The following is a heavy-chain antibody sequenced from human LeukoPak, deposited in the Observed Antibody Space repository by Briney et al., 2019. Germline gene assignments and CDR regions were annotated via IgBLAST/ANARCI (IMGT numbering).Heavy chain of an antibody. CDR2: IYTSGST. J-gene: IGHJ6*03. CDR1: GGSISRYF. Sequence: SETLSLTCTVSGGSISRYFWSWLRQPAGKGLEWLGRIYTSGSTNYSPSLKSRLTISVDKSKNQFSLKLSSVTAADTAVYYCARDYYDSSGYYGRGGYYYMDVWGKGTTVTVSS. CDR3: ARDYYDSSGYYGRGGYYYMDV. D-gene: IGHD3-22*01. V-gene: IGHV4-4*07.